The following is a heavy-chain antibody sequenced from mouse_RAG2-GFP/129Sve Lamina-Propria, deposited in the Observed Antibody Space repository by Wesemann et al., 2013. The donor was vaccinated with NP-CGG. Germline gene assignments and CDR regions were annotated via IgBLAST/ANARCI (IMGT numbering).Heavy chain of an antibody. D-gene: IGHD2-5*01. Sequence: QVQLQQSGAELVKPGASVKLSCKASGYTFTEYTIHWVKQRSGQGLEWIGWFYPGSGSIKYNEKFKDKATLTADKSSHTVYMELSRLTSEDSAVYFCARHEAGAYSNYVDWYFDVWGAGTTVTVSS. CDR3: ARHEAGAYSNYVDWYFDV. J-gene: IGHJ1*01. CDR2: FYPGSGSI. V-gene: IGHV1-62-2*01. CDR1: GYTFTEYT.